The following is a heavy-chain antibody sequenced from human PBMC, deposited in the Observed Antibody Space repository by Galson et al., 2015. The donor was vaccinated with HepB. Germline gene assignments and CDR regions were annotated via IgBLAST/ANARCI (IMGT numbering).Heavy chain of an antibody. CDR1: GFTFSSYA. V-gene: IGHV3-23*01. J-gene: IGHJ3*01. D-gene: IGHD3-22*01. Sequence: SLRLSCAASGFTFSSYAMSWVRQAPGKGLAWVSGIRGSGGSTYYADSVKGRRPISRDNSKNPLYLKMNSLRAEDTAVYYCAKDLDYYDSSTGDWGQGTMVTVSS. CDR2: IRGSGGST. CDR3: AKDLDYYDSSTGD.